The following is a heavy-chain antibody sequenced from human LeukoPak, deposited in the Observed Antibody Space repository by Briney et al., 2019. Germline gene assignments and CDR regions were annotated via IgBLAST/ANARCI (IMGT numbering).Heavy chain of an antibody. CDR2: INHSGST. CDR3: ASTYSSSWYGVYYYYYMDV. J-gene: IGHJ6*03. CDR1: GGSFSGYY. D-gene: IGHD6-13*01. V-gene: IGHV4-34*01. Sequence: SETLSLTCAVYGGSFSGYYWSWIRQPPGKGLEWIGEINHSGSTNYNPSLKSRVTISVDTSKNQFSLKLSSVTAADTAVYYCASTYSSSWYGVYYYYYMDVWGKGTTATVSS.